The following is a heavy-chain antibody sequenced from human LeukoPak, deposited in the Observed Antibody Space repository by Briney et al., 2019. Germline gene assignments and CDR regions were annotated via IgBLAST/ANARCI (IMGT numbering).Heavy chain of an antibody. CDR2: INPNSGGT. D-gene: IGHD2-8*01. J-gene: IGHJ5*02. V-gene: IGHV1-2*02. CDR3: ARVEIYCTNGVCHNWFDP. Sequence: GASVKVSCKASGYTFTGYHMHWVRQAPGQGLEWMGWINPNSGGTNYAQKFQGRVTMTRDTSISTAYMELSRLRSDDTAVYYCARVEIYCTNGVCHNWFDPWGQGTLVTVSS. CDR1: GYTFTGYH.